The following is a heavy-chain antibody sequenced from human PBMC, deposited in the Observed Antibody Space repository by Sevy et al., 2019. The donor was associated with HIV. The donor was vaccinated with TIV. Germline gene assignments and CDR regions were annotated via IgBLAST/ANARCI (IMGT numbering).Heavy chain of an antibody. CDR1: GLTFSSYG. CDR3: AKDRVGAFDY. Sequence: GGSLRLSCAASGLTFSSYGMHWVRQAPGKGLEWVAVISYDGSNKYYADSVKGRFTISRDNSKNTLYLQMNSLRAEDTAVYYCAKDRVGAFDYWGQGTLVTVSS. J-gene: IGHJ4*02. CDR2: ISYDGSNK. D-gene: IGHD1-26*01. V-gene: IGHV3-30*18.